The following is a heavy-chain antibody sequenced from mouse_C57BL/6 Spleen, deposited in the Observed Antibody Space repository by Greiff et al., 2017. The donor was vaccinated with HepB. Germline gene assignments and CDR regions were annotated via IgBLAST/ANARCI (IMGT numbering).Heavy chain of an antibody. Sequence: VQLQQSGAELVKPGASVKLSCKASGYTFTSYWMQWVKQRPGQGLEWIGEIDPSDSYTNYNQKFKGKATLTVDTSSSTAYMQLSSLTSEDSAVYYCARRNYYGSRGYFDGWGTGTTVTVSS. CDR2: IDPSDSYT. J-gene: IGHJ1*03. CDR1: GYTFTSYW. D-gene: IGHD1-1*01. V-gene: IGHV1-50*01. CDR3: ARRNYYGSRGYFDG.